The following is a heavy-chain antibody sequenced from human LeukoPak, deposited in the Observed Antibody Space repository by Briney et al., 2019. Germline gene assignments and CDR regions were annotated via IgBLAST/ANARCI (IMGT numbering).Heavy chain of an antibody. D-gene: IGHD2-8*01. V-gene: IGHV4-4*09. CDR2: IYTSGST. CDR1: GDSTISYS. J-gene: IGHJ3*02. CDR3: ARRPGYCTNGVCIGWAFDI. Sequence: SEPRSPTCPVSGDSTISYSWSWFRHPPGKGLGWIGYIYTSGSTNYNPSLKSRVTISVDTSKNQFSLKLSSVTAADTAVYYCARRPGYCTNGVCIGWAFDIWGQGTMVTVSS.